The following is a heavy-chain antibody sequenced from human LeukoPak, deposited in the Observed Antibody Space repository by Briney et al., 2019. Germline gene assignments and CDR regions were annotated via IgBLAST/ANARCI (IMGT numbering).Heavy chain of an antibody. D-gene: IGHD3-3*01. V-gene: IGHV3-30-3*01. CDR3: ARDLRGEVDWITIFGGYYYYMDV. CDR1: GFTFSSYA. Sequence: GRSLRLSCAASGFTFSSYAMHWVRQAPGKGLEWVAVISYDGSNKYYADSVKGRFTISRDNSKNTLYLQMNSLRAEDTAVYYCARDLRGEVDWITIFGGYYYYMDVWGKGTTVTVSS. CDR2: ISYDGSNK. J-gene: IGHJ6*03.